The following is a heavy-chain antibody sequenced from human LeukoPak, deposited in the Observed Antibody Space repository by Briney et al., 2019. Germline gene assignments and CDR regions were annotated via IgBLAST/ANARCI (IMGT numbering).Heavy chain of an antibody. CDR2: INPEGSST. CDR1: GFTFSSYW. J-gene: IGHJ4*02. D-gene: IGHD5-18*01. CDR3: ARDPIGYSYIDY. V-gene: IGHV3-74*01. Sequence: PGGSLRLSCTISGFTFSSYWMHWVRQAPGKGLVWVSRINPEGSSTNYADSVKGRFTISRDNAKNTLYLQMNSLRAEDTALYYCARDPIGYSYIDYWGQGTLVTVSS.